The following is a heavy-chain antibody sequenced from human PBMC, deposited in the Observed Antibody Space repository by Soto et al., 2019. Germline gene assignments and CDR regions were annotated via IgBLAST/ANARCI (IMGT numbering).Heavy chain of an antibody. CDR2: VYYTGST. Sequence: PSETLSLTCSVSGGSIIGSYWSLIRQSPWKGLEWLGYVYYTGSTNYSPSLRSRVSISVDTSKNEFSLRLSSVTAADTAVYFCARSVAVPGAHIDYWGQGTQVTVSS. J-gene: IGHJ4*02. CDR3: ARSVAVPGAHIDY. D-gene: IGHD6-19*01. V-gene: IGHV4-59*01. CDR1: GGSIIGSY.